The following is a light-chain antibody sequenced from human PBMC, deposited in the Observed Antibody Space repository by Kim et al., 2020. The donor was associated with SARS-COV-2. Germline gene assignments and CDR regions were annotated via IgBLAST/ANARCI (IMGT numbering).Light chain of an antibody. V-gene: IGKV3-20*01. J-gene: IGKJ1*01. CDR2: ASS. CDR1: RSVSSSY. Sequence: SQGERATLAYRPSRSVSSSYLAWYQQKPGQPHRLLIYASSSRATGIPDRFSGDWSGTDFTLTISRLEPEDFAVYYCHLYGSSPPWTFGQGTKLEI. CDR3: HLYGSSPPWT.